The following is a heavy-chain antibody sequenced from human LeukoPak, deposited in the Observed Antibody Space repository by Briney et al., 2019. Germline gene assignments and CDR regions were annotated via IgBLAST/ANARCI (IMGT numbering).Heavy chain of an antibody. CDR2: MDPITGDT. CDR3: ARNLPSIVFDI. J-gene: IGHJ3*02. D-gene: IGHD2-15*01. V-gene: IGHV1-2*02. CDR1: GYNFNQYY. Sequence: GASVKVSCKASGYNFNQYYIHWVRQAPGQAPEWMGCMDPITGDTTYTQNFQGRVTMTRDTSISTAYMELSRLRSDDTAIYYCARNLPSIVFDIWGQGTLVTVSS.